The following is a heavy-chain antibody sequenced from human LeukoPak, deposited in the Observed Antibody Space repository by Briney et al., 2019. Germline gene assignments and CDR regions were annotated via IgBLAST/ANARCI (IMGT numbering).Heavy chain of an antibody. J-gene: IGHJ4*02. D-gene: IGHD5-18*01. V-gene: IGHV4-59*01. CDR1: GGSISTYY. Sequence: PSETLSLTCTVSGGSISTYYWSWIRLPPGKGLEWIGYIYYTGATYYTPSLKSRVTISLDTSKNHFSLKLSSVTAADAAVYYCARAGYSYGTGYYFDYWGQGALVTVSS. CDR2: IYYTGAT. CDR3: ARAGYSYGTGYYFDY.